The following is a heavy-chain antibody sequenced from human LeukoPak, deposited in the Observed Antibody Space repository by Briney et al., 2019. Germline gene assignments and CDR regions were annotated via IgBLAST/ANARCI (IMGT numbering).Heavy chain of an antibody. V-gene: IGHV4-31*03. J-gene: IGHJ4*02. CDR1: GGSISSGGCY. D-gene: IGHD5-18*01. CDR3: ARVGGYSYGTFGNLDY. Sequence: KPSQTLSLTCTVSGGSISSGGCYWSWIRQHPGKGLEWIGYIYYSGSTYYNPSLKSRVTISVDTSKNQFSLKLSSVTAADTAVYYCARVGGYSYGTFGNLDYWGQGTLVTVSS. CDR2: IYYSGST.